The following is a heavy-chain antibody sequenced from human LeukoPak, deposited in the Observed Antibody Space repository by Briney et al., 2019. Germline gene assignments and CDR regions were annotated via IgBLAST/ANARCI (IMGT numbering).Heavy chain of an antibody. J-gene: IGHJ4*02. V-gene: IGHV4-30-4*01. CDR3: ARDLMDYYDSSGYLDY. CDR1: GGSISSGDYY. D-gene: IGHD3-22*01. CDR2: IYYSGST. Sequence: KPSETLSLTCNVSGGSISSGDYYWSWIRQPPGKGLEWIGHIYYSGSTYYNPSLKSRVTISVDTSKNQFSLKLSSVTAADTAVYYCARDLMDYYDSSGYLDYWGQGTLVTVSS.